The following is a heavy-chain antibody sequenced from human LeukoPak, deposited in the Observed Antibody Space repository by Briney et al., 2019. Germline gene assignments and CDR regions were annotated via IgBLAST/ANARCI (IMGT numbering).Heavy chain of an antibody. CDR3: AREVVVVPAALFDP. J-gene: IGHJ5*02. CDR1: GGSISSYY. Sequence: SETLPLTCTVSGGSISSYYWSWIRQPAGKGLEWIGRIYTSGSTNYNPSLKSRVTMSVDTSKNQFSLKLSSVTAADTAVYYCAREVVVVPAALFDPWGQGTLVTVSS. D-gene: IGHD2-2*01. V-gene: IGHV4-4*07. CDR2: IYTSGST.